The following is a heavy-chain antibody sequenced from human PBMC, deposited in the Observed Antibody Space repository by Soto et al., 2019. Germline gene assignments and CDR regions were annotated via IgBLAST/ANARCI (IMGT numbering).Heavy chain of an antibody. CDR1: GLSFSDVK. CDR2: IQTKTGGGTA. J-gene: IGHJ3*02. Sequence: EVQLVASVGVLVKPGASLRLSCAGSGLSFSDVKMTWVRQLPGKGQEWVGRIQTKTGGGTADYPAAVRGRFTISRDDSKNTLYLQLNSLKTEDTAVYYCATDYGWAFQIWGQGTTVTVSS. D-gene: IGHD4-17*01. V-gene: IGHV3-15*01. CDR3: ATDYGWAFQI.